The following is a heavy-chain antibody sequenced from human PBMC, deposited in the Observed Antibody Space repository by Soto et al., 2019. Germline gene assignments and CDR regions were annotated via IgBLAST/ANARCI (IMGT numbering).Heavy chain of an antibody. D-gene: IGHD3-3*01. CDR3: ARAEDYDFWSGPPKYFDN. CDR1: GFTFRSYW. J-gene: IGHJ4*02. Sequence: GGSLRLSCATSGFTFRSYWMTWVCQAPGKGPEWVANIKPDGSEKQYVDSVKGRFTVSRDNAKKSLDLQMNSLRVEDTAVYYCARAEDYDFWSGPPKYFDNWGQGTQVTVSS. CDR2: IKPDGSEK. V-gene: IGHV3-7*03.